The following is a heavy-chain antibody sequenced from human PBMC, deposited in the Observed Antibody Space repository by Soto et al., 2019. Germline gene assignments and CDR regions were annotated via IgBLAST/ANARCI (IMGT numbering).Heavy chain of an antibody. CDR2: IHDSGNI. CDR3: ARDRVLGVVVGYYGMDV. Sequence: PSETLSLTCTVSGDAISNYYWSWIRQPPGRGLEWIGYIHDSGNINYYPSLKSRVTISVHTSKNQFSLKLSSVTAADTAVYYCARDRVLGVVVGYYGMDVWGQGTTVTVSS. CDR1: GDAISNYY. D-gene: IGHD2-15*01. V-gene: IGHV4-59*12. J-gene: IGHJ6*02.